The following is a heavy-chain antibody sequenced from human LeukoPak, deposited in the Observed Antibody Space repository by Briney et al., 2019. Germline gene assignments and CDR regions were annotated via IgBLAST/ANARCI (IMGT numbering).Heavy chain of an antibody. V-gene: IGHV4-31*03. Sequence: SQTLSLTCTVSGGSISSGGYYWSWIRQHPGKGLEWIGYIYYSGSTYYNPSLKSRVTISVDTSKNQFSLKLSSVTAADTAVYYCARVPFNRPSAYYYYGMDVWGQGTTVTVSS. CDR2: IYYSGST. J-gene: IGHJ6*02. CDR3: ARVPFNRPSAYYYYGMDV. D-gene: IGHD1-14*01. CDR1: GGSISSGGYY.